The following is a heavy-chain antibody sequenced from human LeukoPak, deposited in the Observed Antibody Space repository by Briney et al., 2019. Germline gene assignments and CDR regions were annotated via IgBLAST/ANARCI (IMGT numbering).Heavy chain of an antibody. Sequence: SETLSLTCTVSGGSISSSSYYWGWIRQPPGKELEWIGSIYYSGSTNYNPSLKSRVTISVDTSKNQFSLKLSSVTAADTAVYYCATTNWDYYYYYMDVWGKGTTVTISS. CDR1: GGSISSSSYY. V-gene: IGHV4-39*07. J-gene: IGHJ6*03. CDR2: IYYSGST. CDR3: ATTNWDYYYYYMDV. D-gene: IGHD7-27*01.